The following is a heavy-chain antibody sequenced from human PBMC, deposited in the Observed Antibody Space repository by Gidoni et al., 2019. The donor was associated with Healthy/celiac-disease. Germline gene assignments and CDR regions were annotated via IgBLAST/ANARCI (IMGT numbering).Heavy chain of an antibody. J-gene: IGHJ4*02. Sequence: QLQLQESGPGLVKPSENLPPPRPVPVGSFSSSRYYWGWIRQPPGKGLEWIGSIYSSGSTYYNPSLKSRVTISVDTSKNQFSLKLSSVTAADTAVYYCARQEQWLDNSHDYFDYWGQGTLVTVSS. D-gene: IGHD6-19*01. CDR3: ARQEQWLDNSHDYFDY. CDR2: IYSSGST. CDR1: VGSFSSSRYY. V-gene: IGHV4-39*01.